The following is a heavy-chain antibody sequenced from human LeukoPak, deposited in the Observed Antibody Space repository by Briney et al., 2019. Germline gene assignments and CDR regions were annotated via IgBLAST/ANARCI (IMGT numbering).Heavy chain of an antibody. J-gene: IGHJ5*02. D-gene: IGHD3-10*01. V-gene: IGHV4-4*07. CDR1: GGSLSSYY. CDR2: IFTTGST. CDR3: ARGDGSTMIRGVSRYGWLDP. Sequence: SETLSLTCSVSGGSLSSYYWTWIRQPAGKGLEWIGRIFTTGSTNYNPSLMSRVTMSVDTSKNQFSLKMRSVTAADTAVYYCARGDGSTMIRGVSRYGWLDPWGRGTLVTVSS.